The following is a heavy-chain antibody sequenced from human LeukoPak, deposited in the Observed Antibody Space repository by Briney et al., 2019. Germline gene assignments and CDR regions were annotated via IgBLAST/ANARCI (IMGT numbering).Heavy chain of an antibody. D-gene: IGHD1-26*01. V-gene: IGHV1-18*01. CDR2: INTYNGNT. J-gene: IGHJ5*02. CDR1: GYTFTNYG. Sequence: GTSVKVSCKASGYTFTNYGISWVRQAPGQGLEWMGWINTYNGNTNYAQKLRGRVTMTTDTSTSTAYMELRSLRSDDTAVYYCARAQSGSYLGNWFDPWGQGTLVTVSS. CDR3: ARAQSGSYLGNWFDP.